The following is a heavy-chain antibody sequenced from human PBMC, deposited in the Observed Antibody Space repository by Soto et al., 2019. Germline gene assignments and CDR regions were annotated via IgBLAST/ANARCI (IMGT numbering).Heavy chain of an antibody. CDR2: IWYDGSNK. V-gene: IGHV3-33*01. CDR3: ARRAAAGTSLFYYYYMDV. Sequence: GSLRLSCAASGFTFSSYGMHWVRQAPGKGLEWVAVIWYDGSNKYYADSVKGRLTISRDNSKNTLYLQMNSLRAEDTAVYYCARRAAAGTSLFYYYYMDVWGKGTTVTVSS. CDR1: GFTFSSYG. D-gene: IGHD6-13*01. J-gene: IGHJ6*03.